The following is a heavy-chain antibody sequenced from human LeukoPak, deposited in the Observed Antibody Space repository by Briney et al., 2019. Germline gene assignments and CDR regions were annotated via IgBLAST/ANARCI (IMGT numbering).Heavy chain of an antibody. Sequence: PGGSLRLSCAAPGFTFSSYAMHWVRQAPGKGLEWVAVISYDGSNKYYADSVKGRFTISRDNSKNTLYLQMNSLRAEDTAVYYCARVTIFGVDPYYFDYWGQGTLVTVSS. CDR2: ISYDGSNK. J-gene: IGHJ4*02. CDR1: GFTFSSYA. CDR3: ARVTIFGVDPYYFDY. D-gene: IGHD3-3*01. V-gene: IGHV3-30-3*01.